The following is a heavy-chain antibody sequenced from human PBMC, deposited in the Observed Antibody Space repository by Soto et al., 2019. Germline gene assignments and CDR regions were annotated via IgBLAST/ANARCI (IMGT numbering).Heavy chain of an antibody. J-gene: IGHJ4*02. CDR1: GYTFTSYD. Sequence: GXAVKVSFNASGYTFTSYDINLVRHTTGQGLEWMGWMNPNSGNTGYAQKFQGRVTMTRNTSISTAYMELSSLRSEDTAVYYCARGITIFGVVISRLGYWGQGTLVTVSS. D-gene: IGHD3-3*01. V-gene: IGHV1-8*01. CDR3: ARGITIFGVVISRLGY. CDR2: MNPNSGNT.